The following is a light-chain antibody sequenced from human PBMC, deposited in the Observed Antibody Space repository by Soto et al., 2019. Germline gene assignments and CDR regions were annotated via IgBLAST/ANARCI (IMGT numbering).Light chain of an antibody. Sequence: DIQMTQSPSTLSASVGDRVTITCRASQSISSWLAWCQHKPGKAPRLLIYQASNLEGGVPSRFSGSGSGTEFTLTISSLQPDDFATYYCQQYNTYSRTFGQGTKVDIK. CDR2: QAS. J-gene: IGKJ1*01. V-gene: IGKV1-5*03. CDR1: QSISSW. CDR3: QQYNTYSRT.